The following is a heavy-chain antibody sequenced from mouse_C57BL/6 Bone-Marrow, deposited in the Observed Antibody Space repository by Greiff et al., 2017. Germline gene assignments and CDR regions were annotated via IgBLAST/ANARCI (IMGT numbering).Heavy chain of an antibody. D-gene: IGHD1-1*01. CDR1: GFTFSDAW. V-gene: IGHV6-6*01. CDR3: TSVVASGDYFDY. CDR2: VRNKDNNHAT. J-gene: IGHJ2*01. Sequence: DVKLQESGGGLVQPGGSMKLSCAASGFTFSDAWMDWVRQSPEKGLEWDAEVRNKDNNHATYYAASVKGRFTISRNDSNNSVYLNMNRLRADATGTYYCTSVVASGDYFDYWGQGTTLTVSS.